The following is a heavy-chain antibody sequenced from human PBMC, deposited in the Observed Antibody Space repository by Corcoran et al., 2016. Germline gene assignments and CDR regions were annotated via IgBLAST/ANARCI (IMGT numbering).Heavy chain of an antibody. CDR2: IYYSGST. V-gene: IGHV4-61*01. CDR1: GGSVSSGSYY. CDR3: ARSSGSYGWLDY. D-gene: IGHD1-26*01. Sequence: QVQLQESGPGLVKPSETLSLTCTVSGGSVSSGSYYWSWIRQPPGKGLEWIGYIYYSGSTNYNPSLKSRGTISVDTSKNQFSLKLSSVTAADTAVYYCARSSGSYGWLDYWGQGTLVTVSS. J-gene: IGHJ4*02.